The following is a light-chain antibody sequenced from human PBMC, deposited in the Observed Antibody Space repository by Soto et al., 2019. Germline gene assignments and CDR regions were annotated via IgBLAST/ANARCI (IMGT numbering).Light chain of an antibody. CDR2: LNSDGSH. J-gene: IGLJ3*02. V-gene: IGLV4-69*01. CDR1: SGHISYA. Sequence: QSVLTQSPSASASLGASVKLTCTLSSGHISYAIAWHQQQPEKGPRYLMKLNSDGSHSKGDGIPYRFSGASSWAERYLTISSLQSEDEADYYCQSCGTGIRVFGGGTKLTVL. CDR3: QSCGTGIRV.